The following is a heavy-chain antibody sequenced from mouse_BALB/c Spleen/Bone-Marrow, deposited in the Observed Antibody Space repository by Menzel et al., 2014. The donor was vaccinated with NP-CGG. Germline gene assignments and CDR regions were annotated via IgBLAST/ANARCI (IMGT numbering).Heavy chain of an antibody. D-gene: IGHD2-1*01. CDR3: ARRGNYDAMDY. CDR2: ISTYYGDA. Sequence: VMLVESGAELVRPGVSVKISCKGSGYTFTDYAMHWVKQSHAKSLEWIGVISTYYGDASYNQKFKGKATMTVDKSSSTVYMELARLTSEDSAVYYCARRGNYDAMDYWGQGTSVTVSS. V-gene: IGHV1S137*01. CDR1: GYTFTDYA. J-gene: IGHJ4*01.